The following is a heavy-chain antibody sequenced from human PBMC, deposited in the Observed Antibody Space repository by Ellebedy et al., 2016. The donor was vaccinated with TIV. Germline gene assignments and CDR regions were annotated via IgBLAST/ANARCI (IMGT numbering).Heavy chain of an antibody. J-gene: IGHJ6*02. D-gene: IGHD3-22*01. CDR1: GFTLNSYW. Sequence: GGSLRLXXAPSGFTLNSYWLTWVRQAPGKGLEWVANIKEDGGEKYYVDSVKGRFTISRDNAKNSVFLLMNSLRAEDTAVYFCARDSGTGRFGYSLDHWGQGTTVTVS. V-gene: IGHV3-7*01. CDR2: IKEDGGEK. CDR3: ARDSGTGRFGYSLDH.